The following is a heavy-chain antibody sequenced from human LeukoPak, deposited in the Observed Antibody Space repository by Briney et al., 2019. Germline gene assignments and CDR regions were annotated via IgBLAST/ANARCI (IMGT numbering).Heavy chain of an antibody. CDR1: GYTLTELS. Sequence: GASVKVSCKVSGYTLTELSMHWVRQAPGKGLEWMGGFDPEDGETIYAQKFQGRVTMTEDTSTDTAYMELSSLRSEDTAVYYCATGPLYYYDSSGTTGYYFDYWGQGTLVTVSS. CDR3: ATGPLYYYDSSGTTGYYFDY. V-gene: IGHV1-24*01. CDR2: FDPEDGET. J-gene: IGHJ4*02. D-gene: IGHD3-22*01.